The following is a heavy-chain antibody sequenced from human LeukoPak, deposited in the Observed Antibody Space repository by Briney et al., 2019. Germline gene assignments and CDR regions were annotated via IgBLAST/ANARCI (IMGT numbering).Heavy chain of an antibody. CDR3: ARGYDSSGYDF. CDR2: IYHSGST. J-gene: IGHJ4*02. D-gene: IGHD3-22*01. CDR1: GGSISSDGYS. Sequence: SQTLSLTCAVSGGSISSDGYSWSWIRQPPGKGLEWIGYIYHSGSTYYNPSLKSRVTISVDRSKNQFSLKLSSVTAADTAVYYCARGYDSSGYDFWGQGTLVTVSS. V-gene: IGHV4-30-2*01.